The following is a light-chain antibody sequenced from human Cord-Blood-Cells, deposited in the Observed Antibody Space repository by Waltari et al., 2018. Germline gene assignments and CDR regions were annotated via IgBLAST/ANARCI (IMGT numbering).Light chain of an antibody. CDR1: QSISSY. V-gene: IGKV1-39*01. Sequence: DIQMTQSTSSLSASVGDRVTITYRASQSISSYLNWYQQKPGKAPKLLIYAASSLQSGVPSRFSGSGSGTDFTLTISSLQPEDFATYYCQQSYSTPYTFGQGTNLEIK. J-gene: IGKJ2*01. CDR2: AAS. CDR3: QQSYSTPYT.